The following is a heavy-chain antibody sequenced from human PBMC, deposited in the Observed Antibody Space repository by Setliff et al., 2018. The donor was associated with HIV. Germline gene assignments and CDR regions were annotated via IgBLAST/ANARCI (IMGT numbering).Heavy chain of an antibody. Sequence: SETLSLTCTVSGGSISSHYWSWIRQPPGKGLECIGYIYYSGSTNYNPSLKSRVTISVDTSKNQFSLTLSSVTSADTAVYYCATFEYSSSSALDYWGQGTLVTVSS. CDR1: GGSISSHY. D-gene: IGHD6-6*01. CDR3: ATFEYSSSSALDY. J-gene: IGHJ4*02. V-gene: IGHV4-59*11. CDR2: IYYSGST.